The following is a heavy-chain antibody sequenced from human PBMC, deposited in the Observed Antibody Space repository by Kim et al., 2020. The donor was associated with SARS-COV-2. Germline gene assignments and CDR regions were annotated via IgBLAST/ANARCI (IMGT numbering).Heavy chain of an antibody. Sequence: SIYYNPPLKSRVSVDPSKNQFSLKPSSVTAADTAVYYCARLVVVTASVDYWGQGTLVTVSS. D-gene: IGHD2-21*02. CDR2: SI. V-gene: IGHV4-39*01. CDR3: ARLVVVTASVDY. J-gene: IGHJ4*02.